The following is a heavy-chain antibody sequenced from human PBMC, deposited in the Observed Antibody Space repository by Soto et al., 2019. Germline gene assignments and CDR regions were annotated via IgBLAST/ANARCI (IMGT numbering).Heavy chain of an antibody. CDR2: TFHSGST. V-gene: IGHV4-59*02. J-gene: IGHJ2*01. Sequence: QVQLQESGPGLVKPSETLSLTCTVSGGSVSSSYWAWIRQPPGKGLEWIGYTFHSGSTKYNPSIKSRVTMSVDTYASQFSLKQSSVTAADTAVYYCARDHRGPQYCDLWGRGSLVIVSS. CDR1: GGSVSSSY. CDR3: ARDHRGPQYCDL.